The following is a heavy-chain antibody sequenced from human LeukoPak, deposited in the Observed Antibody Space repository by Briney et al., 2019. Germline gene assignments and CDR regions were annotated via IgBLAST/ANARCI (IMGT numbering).Heavy chain of an antibody. Sequence: PSQTLSLTCTVSGGSISSGSYYWSWIRQPAGKGLEWIGRIYTSGSTNYNPSLKSRVTISVDTSKNQFSLKLSSATAADTAVYYCAREIAARPWWFDPWGQGTLVTVSS. CDR1: GGSISSGSYY. D-gene: IGHD6-6*01. V-gene: IGHV4-61*02. J-gene: IGHJ5*02. CDR2: IYTSGST. CDR3: AREIAARPWWFDP.